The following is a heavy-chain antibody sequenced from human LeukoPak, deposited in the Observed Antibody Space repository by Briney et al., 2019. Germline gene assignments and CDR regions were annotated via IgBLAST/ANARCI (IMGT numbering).Heavy chain of an antibody. V-gene: IGHV4-4*07. CDR2: IYTSGST. Sequence: SETLSLTCTVSGGSISSYYWSWIRQPAGKGLEWIGRIYTSGSTNYNPSLKSRVTISVDTSKNQFSLKLSSVTAADTAVYYCARRRYSYGPQAKYNWFDPWGQGTLVTVSS. CDR3: ARRRYSYGPQAKYNWFDP. CDR1: GGSISSYY. D-gene: IGHD5-18*01. J-gene: IGHJ5*02.